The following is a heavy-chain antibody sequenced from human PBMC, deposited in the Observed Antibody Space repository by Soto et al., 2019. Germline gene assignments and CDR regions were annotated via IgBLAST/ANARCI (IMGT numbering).Heavy chain of an antibody. CDR1: GFTFSSYW. D-gene: IGHD4-17*01. CDR2: IKQDGSEK. J-gene: IGHJ6*03. CDR3: ARVHGDYGAEFYYMDV. V-gene: IGHV3-7*01. Sequence: GGSLRLSCAASGFTFSSYWMSWVRQAPGKGLEWVANIKQDGSEKYYVDSVKGRFTISRDNAKNSLYLQMNSLRAEDTAVYYCARVHGDYGAEFYYMDVWGKGTTVTVSS.